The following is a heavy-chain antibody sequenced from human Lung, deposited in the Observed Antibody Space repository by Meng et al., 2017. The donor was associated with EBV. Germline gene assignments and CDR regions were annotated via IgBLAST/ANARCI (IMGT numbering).Heavy chain of an antibody. D-gene: IGHD2-2*01. V-gene: IGHV6-1*01. J-gene: IGHJ4*02. CDR1: GDSVSSNSAA. CDR2: TYYMSKWYN. CDR3: ARATSGFDS. Sequence: VQLEQSGPGLVXXXXXLSLTCDISGDSVSSNSAAWNWIRQSPLRGLEWLGRTYYMSKWYNDYAVSVKSPISINPDTSKNQFSLQLNSVTPEDTAVYYCARATSGFDSWGQGTLVTVS.